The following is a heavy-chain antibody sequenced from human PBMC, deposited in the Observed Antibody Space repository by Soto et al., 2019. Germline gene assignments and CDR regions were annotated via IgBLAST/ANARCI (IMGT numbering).Heavy chain of an antibody. CDR2: SYQTGST. CDR3: ARGDSGYDYSYFDL. Sequence: PSETLSLTCAVSGGSISSGGYSGNWIRQPPGGDLEWIGYSYQTGSTYYNPSLRSRVTISVDRSKNQFSLKLSSVTAADTAVYYCARGDSGYDYSYFDLWGRGTLVTVSS. V-gene: IGHV4-30-2*01. J-gene: IGHJ2*01. CDR1: GGSISSGGYS. D-gene: IGHD5-12*01.